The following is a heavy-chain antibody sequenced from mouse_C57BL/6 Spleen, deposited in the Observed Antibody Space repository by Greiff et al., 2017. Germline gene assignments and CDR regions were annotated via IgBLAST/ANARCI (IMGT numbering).Heavy chain of an antibody. CDR3: TRGAWTTVVEDAMDY. CDR2: IYPGNSDT. V-gene: IGHV1-5*01. Sequence: VQLKQSGTVLARPGASVKMSCKTSGYTFTSYWMHWVKQRPGQGLEWIGAIYPGNSDTSYNQKFKGKAKLTAVTSASTAYMELSSLTNEDSAVYYCTRGAWTTVVEDAMDYWGQGTSVTVSS. D-gene: IGHD1-1*01. J-gene: IGHJ4*01. CDR1: GYTFTSYW.